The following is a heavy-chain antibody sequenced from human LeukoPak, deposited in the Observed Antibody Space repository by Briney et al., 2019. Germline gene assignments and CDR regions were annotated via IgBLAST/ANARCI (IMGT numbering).Heavy chain of an antibody. CDR3: VKGGRAYGVTNYGMDV. J-gene: IGHJ6*02. Sequence: HPGGSLRLSCSPSGFTFGIYSMHWVRQAPGKGLEYVSAISSNGGSTYYADSVKGRFTISRNNSKNTLYLQMSSPRAQDTAVYYCVKGGRAYGVTNYGMDVWGQGTTVTVSS. V-gene: IGHV3-64D*06. CDR1: GFTFGIYS. D-gene: IGHD4-17*01. CDR2: ISSNGGST.